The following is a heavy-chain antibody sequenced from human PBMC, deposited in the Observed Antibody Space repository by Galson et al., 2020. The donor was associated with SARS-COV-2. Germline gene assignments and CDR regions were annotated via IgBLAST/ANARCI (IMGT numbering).Heavy chain of an antibody. CDR1: GFTFSNFW. CDR3: ATDHYKGFNF. Sequence: GESLKISCAASGFTFSNFWMHWVRQAPGKGLVWVSHITLDGSVTTYADSVKGRFTTSRDNGKNTLYLEMNNLRADDTAVYYCATDHYKGFNFWGQGTLVTVSS. V-gene: IGHV3-74*01. CDR2: ITLDGSVT. D-gene: IGHD1-20*01. J-gene: IGHJ4*02.